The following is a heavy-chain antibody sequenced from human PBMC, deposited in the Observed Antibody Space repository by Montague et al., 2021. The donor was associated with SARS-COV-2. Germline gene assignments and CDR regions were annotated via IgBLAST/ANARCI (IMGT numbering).Heavy chain of an antibody. J-gene: IGHJ3*01. CDR2: INHSGSS. D-gene: IGHD3-3*01. CDR3: ARAQVTIFGVLIMLPAAGAVDV. V-gene: IGHV4-34*01. CDR1: GGSFTGYY. Sequence: SETLSLTCAVYGGSFTGYYWTWIRQPPGKGLEWSGEINHSGSSNYNPSLESRVTMSVDTSKNQFSLRLHSVSAADTAVYYCARAQVTIFGVLIMLPAAGAVDVWGQGTTVTVSS.